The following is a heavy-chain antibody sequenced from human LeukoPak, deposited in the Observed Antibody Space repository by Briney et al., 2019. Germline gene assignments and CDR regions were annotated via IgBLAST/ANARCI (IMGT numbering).Heavy chain of an antibody. Sequence: ASVKVSCKASGYTFTSFDINWVRQATGQGLEWMGWMNPNSGNTGYAQKFQGRVTITRDTSITTAYMELSSLRSEDTAVYYCARAATLRSGSYLYYYYYMDVWGKGTTVTVSS. CDR3: ARAATLRSGSYLYYYYYMDV. CDR2: MNPNSGNT. J-gene: IGHJ6*03. D-gene: IGHD1-26*01. V-gene: IGHV1-8*03. CDR1: GYTFTSFD.